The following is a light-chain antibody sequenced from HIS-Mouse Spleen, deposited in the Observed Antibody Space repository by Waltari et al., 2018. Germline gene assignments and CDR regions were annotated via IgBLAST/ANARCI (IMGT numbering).Light chain of an antibody. CDR3: AAWDDSLSGVV. J-gene: IGLJ2*01. V-gene: IGLV1-47*01. Sequence: QSVLTQPPSASGTPGQRVTIPCSGSSSNLGSHYVYLYQQLPGTAPKLRIYRNNQRPSGVPDRFSGSKSGTSASLAISGLRSEDEADYYCAAWDDSLSGVVFGGGTKLTVL. CDR2: RNN. CDR1: SSNLGSHY.